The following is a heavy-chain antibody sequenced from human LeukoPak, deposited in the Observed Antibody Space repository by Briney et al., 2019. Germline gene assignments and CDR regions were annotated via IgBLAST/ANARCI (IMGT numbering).Heavy chain of an antibody. D-gene: IGHD4-17*01. J-gene: IGHJ5*02. CDR1: GRSISRYY. CDR2: FYYSGST. CDR3: ARANYGEGWFDP. Sequence: PSETLTLTCTVSGRSISRYYWSWIRQPPGRGLELIGYFYYSGSTNYNPSLKSRVTISFDTSKNQFYLKQNSVPAADTAVYYCARANYGEGWFDPWGQGALVTVSS. V-gene: IGHV4-59*01.